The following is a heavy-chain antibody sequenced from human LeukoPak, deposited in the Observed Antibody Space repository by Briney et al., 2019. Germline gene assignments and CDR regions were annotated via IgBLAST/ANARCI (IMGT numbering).Heavy chain of an antibody. CDR2: IRDDGSNR. CDR3: AKEYYGSGSYYDS. Sequence: PGGSLRLSCAASEFSVGSNYMTWVRQAPGKGLEWVAFIRDDGSNRYHADSVKGRFTISRDNSKNTLYLEMNSLRAEGTAVYYCAKEYYGSGSYYDSWGQGSLVTVSS. CDR1: EFSVGSNY. D-gene: IGHD3-10*01. J-gene: IGHJ4*02. V-gene: IGHV3-30*02.